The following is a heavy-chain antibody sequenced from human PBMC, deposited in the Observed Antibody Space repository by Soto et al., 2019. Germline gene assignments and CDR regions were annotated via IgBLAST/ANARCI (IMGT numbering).Heavy chain of an antibody. CDR3: AKDYDIFTGYSYPFDY. Sequence: GGSLRLSCAASGFTFSSYAMSWVRQAPGKGLEWVSAISGSGGSTYYADSVKGRFTISRDNSKNTLYLQMNSLRAEDTAVYYCAKDYDIFTGYSYPFDYWGQGTLVTVSS. J-gene: IGHJ4*02. D-gene: IGHD3-9*01. CDR2: ISGSGGST. V-gene: IGHV3-23*01. CDR1: GFTFSSYA.